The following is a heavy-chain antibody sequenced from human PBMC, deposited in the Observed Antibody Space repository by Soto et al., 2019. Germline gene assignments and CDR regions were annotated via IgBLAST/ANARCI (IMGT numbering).Heavy chain of an antibody. J-gene: IGHJ4*02. V-gene: IGHV3-30*18. CDR2: ISYDGSNK. D-gene: IGHD6-19*01. CDR1: GFTFSSYG. Sequence: GGSLRLSCAASGFTFSSYGMHWVRQAPGKGLEWVAVISYDGSNKYYADSVKGRFTISRDNSKNTLYLQMNSLRAEDTAVYYCAKIWRIAVAAPFDYWGQGTLVTVSS. CDR3: AKIWRIAVAAPFDY.